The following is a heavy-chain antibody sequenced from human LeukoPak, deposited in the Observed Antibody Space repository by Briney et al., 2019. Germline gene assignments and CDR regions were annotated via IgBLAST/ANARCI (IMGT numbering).Heavy chain of an antibody. J-gene: IGHJ4*02. D-gene: IGHD6-19*01. CDR2: MSSTSGHK. Sequence: GGSLRLSCAASGLTFSNYGMPWVRQAPGKGLEWVSAMSSTSGHKYYADSVKGRFTISRDNAKNSLYLQMNSLRAEDTAVYYCARSIAVTLPDYWGQGTLVTVSS. CDR3: ARSIAVTLPDY. CDR1: GLTFSNYG. V-gene: IGHV3-21*01.